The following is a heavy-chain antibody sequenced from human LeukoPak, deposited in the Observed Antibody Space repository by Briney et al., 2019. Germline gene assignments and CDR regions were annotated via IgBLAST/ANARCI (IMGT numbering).Heavy chain of an antibody. CDR1: GGSISSSLYY. CDR2: FYYSGST. CDR3: ARGCGGDCLDAFDI. V-gene: IGHV4-39*07. J-gene: IGHJ3*02. D-gene: IGHD2-21*02. Sequence: SETLSLTCTVSGGSISSSLYYWGWIRQPPGKGLEWIGSFYYSGSTYYNPSLRSRVTISVDRPKNQFSLKLSSVTAADTAVYYCARGCGGDCLDAFDIWGQGTMVTVSS.